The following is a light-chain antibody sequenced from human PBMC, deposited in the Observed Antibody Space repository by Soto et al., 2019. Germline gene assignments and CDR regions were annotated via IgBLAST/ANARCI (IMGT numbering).Light chain of an antibody. Sequence: ILLTQSPSSLSASVGDRVTITCRASQGIRNDLDWYQQKPGKAPKRLIYVASNLQSGVPSRFGGSGSGTEFTLTISSLQPEDFATYYCLQHNSYPATFGQGTKVEIK. CDR3: LQHNSYPAT. V-gene: IGKV1-17*01. CDR1: QGIRND. J-gene: IGKJ1*01. CDR2: VAS.